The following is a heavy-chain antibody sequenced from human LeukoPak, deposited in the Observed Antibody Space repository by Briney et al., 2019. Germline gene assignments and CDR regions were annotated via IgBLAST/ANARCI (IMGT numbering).Heavy chain of an antibody. CDR1: GFTFSSYP. V-gene: IGHV3-23*01. Sequence: PGGSLRLSCEPSGFTFSSYPMSWFRQAPGKGLEWVPVMTSSGGNTYYANSVKGRFTISRDNSKNTLYLQMNSLRAEDTAVYYCASYDSSGYYLYRYFTYWGQGTLVTVSS. D-gene: IGHD3-22*01. CDR3: ASYDSSGYYLYRYFTY. CDR2: MTSSGGNT. J-gene: IGHJ4*02.